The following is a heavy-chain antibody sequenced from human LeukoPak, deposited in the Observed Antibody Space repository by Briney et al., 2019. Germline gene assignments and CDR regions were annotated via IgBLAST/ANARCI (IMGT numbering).Heavy chain of an antibody. CDR2: INEDGTTQ. V-gene: IGHV3-7*01. CDR3: ARDPPSGGFDS. Sequence: GGSLRLSCAASGFTFSSYWMTWVRQAPGKGLEWVANINEDGTTQYYVDSVKGRFTSSRDNAKNSVYLQMNSLRVEDTAVYYCARDPPSGGFDSWGQGTLVTVSS. J-gene: IGHJ4*02. D-gene: IGHD3-16*01. CDR1: GFTFSSYW.